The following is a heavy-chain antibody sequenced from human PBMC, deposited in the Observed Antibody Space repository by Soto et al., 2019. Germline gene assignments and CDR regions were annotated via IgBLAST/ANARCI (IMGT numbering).Heavy chain of an antibody. CDR1: GGSISSDF. D-gene: IGHD3-3*01. Sequence: PSETLSLTCTVSGGSISSDFWSWIRQPPGKGLEWIGYISISGNTDYSPSLKSRATISADTSRNQFSLKLRSANTADTAVYARGREDFHAGSGPRWMWLAPWGQGTLVTVSS. J-gene: IGHJ5*02. CDR2: ISISGNT. V-gene: IGHV4-59*01. CDR3: GREDFHAGSGPRWMWLAP.